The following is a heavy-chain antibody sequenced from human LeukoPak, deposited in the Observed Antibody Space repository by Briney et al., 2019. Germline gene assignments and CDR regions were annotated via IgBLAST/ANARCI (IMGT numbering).Heavy chain of an antibody. CDR2: ITGNSNYI. CDR1: GFTFSIYS. J-gene: IGHJ1*01. CDR3: AKDHPSGYFQH. V-gene: IGHV3-21*04. Sequence: GGSLRLSCAASGFTFSIYSINWVRQAPGKGLEWVSFITGNSNYIYYADSVKGRFTISRDNAKNTLYLQMNSLRAEDTAVYYCAKDHPSGYFQHWGQGTLVTVSS.